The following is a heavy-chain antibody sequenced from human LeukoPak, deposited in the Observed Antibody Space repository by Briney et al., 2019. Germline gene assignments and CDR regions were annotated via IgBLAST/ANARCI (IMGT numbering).Heavy chain of an antibody. J-gene: IGHJ4*02. D-gene: IGHD6-19*01. V-gene: IGHV6-1*01. CDR3: ARDFGTTGWHTFDY. Sequence: SQTLSLTCVVSGDSVSSKNGAWNWIRQSPSRGLVWLGRTYYRSKWYNDYTESMEGRMTISQDTSKNQYSLHLNSVTPDDTAVNYCARDFGTTGWHTFDYWGQGTLVTVSS. CDR2: TYYRSKWYN. CDR1: GDSVSSKNGA.